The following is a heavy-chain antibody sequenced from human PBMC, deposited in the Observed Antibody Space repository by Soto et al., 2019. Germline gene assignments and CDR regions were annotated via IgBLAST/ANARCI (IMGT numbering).Heavy chain of an antibody. CDR1: GGSISSSSYY. D-gene: IGHD6-13*01. V-gene: IGHV4-39*01. Sequence: PSETLSLTCTVSGGSISSSSYYWGWSRQPPGKGLEWIGSIYYSGSTYYNPSLKSRVTISVDTSKNQFSLKLSSVTAADTAVYYCARRGVAAHNYYYYYYGMDVWGQGTTVTVSS. J-gene: IGHJ6*02. CDR2: IYYSGST. CDR3: ARRGVAAHNYYYYYYGMDV.